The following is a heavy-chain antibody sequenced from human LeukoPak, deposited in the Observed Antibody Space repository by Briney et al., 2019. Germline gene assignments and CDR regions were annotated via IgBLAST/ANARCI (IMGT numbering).Heavy chain of an antibody. CDR2: INPNSGGT. Sequence: ASVKVSCKASGYTFTGYYMHWVRQAPGQGLEWMGWINPNSGGTNYAQKFQGRVTMTRDTSISTAYMELSRLRSDDTAVYYCARDEAYYYGQDPWGQGTLVTVSS. V-gene: IGHV1-2*02. CDR1: GYTFTGYY. CDR3: ARDEAYYYGQDP. D-gene: IGHD3-10*01. J-gene: IGHJ5*02.